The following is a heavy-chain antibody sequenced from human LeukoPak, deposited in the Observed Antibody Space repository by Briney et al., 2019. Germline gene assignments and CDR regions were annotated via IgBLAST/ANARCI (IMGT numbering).Heavy chain of an antibody. CDR2: INIDGSST. J-gene: IGHJ4*02. CDR3: ARDLYSFDF. Sequence: SGGSLRLSCAASGFTFSSYWMHWVRQVPGKRLVWVSRINIDGSSTIYADSVKGRFTISRDNAKNTLYLQMKSLRVEDTAVYYCARDLYSFDFWGQGTLVTVSS. V-gene: IGHV3-74*01. D-gene: IGHD2-21*01. CDR1: GFTFSSYW.